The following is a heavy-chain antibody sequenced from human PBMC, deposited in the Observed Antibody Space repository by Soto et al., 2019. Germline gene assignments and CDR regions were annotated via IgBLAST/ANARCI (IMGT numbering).Heavy chain of an antibody. V-gene: IGHV1-69*13. Sequence: SVKVSCKASGGTFSSYAISWVRQAPGQGLEWMGGIIPIFGTANYAQKFQGRVTITADESTSTAYMELSSLRSEDTAVYYCAVATPTGIVVVPAAIHTAPFDIWGQGTMVTVSS. CDR2: IIPIFGTA. D-gene: IGHD2-2*01. CDR3: AVATPTGIVVVPAAIHTAPFDI. CDR1: GGTFSSYA. J-gene: IGHJ3*02.